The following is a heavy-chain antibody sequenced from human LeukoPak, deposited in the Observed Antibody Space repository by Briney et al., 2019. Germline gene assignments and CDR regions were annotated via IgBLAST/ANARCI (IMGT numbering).Heavy chain of an antibody. D-gene: IGHD3-10*01. J-gene: IGHJ6*02. CDR3: ARLEKRGYYYNGMDV. CDR1: GGSISSYY. V-gene: IGHV4-59*12. Sequence: PSETLSLTCTVSGGSISSYYWSWIRQPPGKGLEWIGYIYYSGSTNFNPSLKSRVTISVDTCKKQFSLKLSSVTAADTAVYYCARLEKRGYYYNGMDVWGQGTTVTVSS. CDR2: IYYSGST.